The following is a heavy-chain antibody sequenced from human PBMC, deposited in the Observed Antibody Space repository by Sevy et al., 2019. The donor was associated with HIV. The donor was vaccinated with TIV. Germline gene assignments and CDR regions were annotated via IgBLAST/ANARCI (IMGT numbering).Heavy chain of an antibody. J-gene: IGHJ4*02. V-gene: IGHV4-59*08. CDR2: IYYNGHI. D-gene: IGHD1-26*01. CDR3: AGENSWGRGYS. CDR1: GGSITSLY. Sequence: SETLSLTCTVSGGSITSLYWNWIRQPPGKGLEWIATIYYNGHINYNPSLQSRVTLSLDTSNNQFSLRLSSGTGADTAMYYCAGENSWGRGYSWGQGTLVTVSS.